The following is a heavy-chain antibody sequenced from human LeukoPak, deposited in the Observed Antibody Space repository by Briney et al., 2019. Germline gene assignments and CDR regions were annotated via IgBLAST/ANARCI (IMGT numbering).Heavy chain of an antibody. D-gene: IGHD3-3*01. Sequence: SETLSLTCAVYGGSFSGYYWSWIRQPPGKGLEWLGEINHSGSTNYNPSLKSRVTISVDTSKNQFSLKLSSVTAADTAVYYCAKQRGGITIFGVVIPLFDPWGQGTLVTVSS. J-gene: IGHJ5*02. CDR1: GGSFSGYY. CDR3: AKQRGGITIFGVVIPLFDP. V-gene: IGHV4-34*01. CDR2: INHSGST.